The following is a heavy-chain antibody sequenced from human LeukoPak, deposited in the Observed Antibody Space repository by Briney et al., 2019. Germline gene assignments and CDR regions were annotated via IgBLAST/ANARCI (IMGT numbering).Heavy chain of an antibody. CDR2: ISDGGSFT. Sequence: GGSLRLSCAASGFTFSDYGMTWVRQAPGKGLEWVSTISDGGSFTYYADSVKGRFTISRDNAKNSLYLQMNSLRAEDTAVYYCARGGGLWWASYWGQGTLVTVSS. CDR1: GFTFSDYG. V-gene: IGHV3-23*01. D-gene: IGHD4/OR15-4a*01. CDR3: ARGGGLWWASY. J-gene: IGHJ4*02.